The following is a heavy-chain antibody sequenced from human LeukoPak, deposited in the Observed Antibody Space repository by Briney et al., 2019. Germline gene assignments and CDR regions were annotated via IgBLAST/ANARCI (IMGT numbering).Heavy chain of an antibody. CDR3: ARGFPYYYGSETSDY. V-gene: IGHV1-3*01. CDR2: INAGNGNT. D-gene: IGHD3-10*01. CDR1: GYTFTSYA. J-gene: IGHJ4*02. Sequence: EASVKVSCKASGYTFTSYAMHWVRQAPGQRLEWMGWINAGNGNTKYSQKFQGRVTITRDTSASTAYMELSSLRSEDTAVYYCARGFPYYYGSETSDYWGQGTLVTVSS.